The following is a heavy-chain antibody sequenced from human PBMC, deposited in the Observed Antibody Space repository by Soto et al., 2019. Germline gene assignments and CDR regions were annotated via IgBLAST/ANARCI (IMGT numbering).Heavy chain of an antibody. D-gene: IGHD1-1*01. J-gene: IGHJ5*02. CDR2: IYATGTT. CDR1: GASISGFY. V-gene: IGHV4-4*07. Sequence: SETLSLTCTVSGASISGFYWSWIRKSAGKGLEWIGRIYATGTTDYNPSLKSRVMMSVDTSKKQFSLKLRSVTAADTAVYYCVRDGTKTLRDWFDPWGQGISLTVS. CDR3: VRDGTKTLRDWFDP.